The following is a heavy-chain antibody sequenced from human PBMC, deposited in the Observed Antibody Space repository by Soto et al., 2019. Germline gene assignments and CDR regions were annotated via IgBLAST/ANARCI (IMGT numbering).Heavy chain of an antibody. CDR1: VFTFTSYS. V-gene: IGHV3-48*02. D-gene: IGHD1-26*01. CDR3: ARGVGWRRGPFDF. J-gene: IGHJ4*02. CDR2: ISSSSNTI. Sequence: PGGSLRLSCATSVFTFTSYSMNWVRQAPGRGLEWLSYISSSSNTIFYADYVKGRFTISRDSVNSSLYLQLTSLRDDDTALYFCARGVGWRRGPFDFWGQGAPVTVSS.